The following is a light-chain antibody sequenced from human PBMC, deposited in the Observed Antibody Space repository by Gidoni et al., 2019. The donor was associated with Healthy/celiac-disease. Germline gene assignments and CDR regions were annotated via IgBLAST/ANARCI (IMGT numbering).Light chain of an antibody. Sequence: DIQMTQSPSSLSASVGDRVTITCRASQSISSYLNWYQQKPGKATQLLIYAASSLQSGVPSRFSGSGSREDFTLIISMLPAEVFAYYYRQQSYSPLTFGEGTKVEIK. J-gene: IGKJ4*01. V-gene: IGKV1-39*01. CDR1: QSISSY. CDR3: QQSYSPLT. CDR2: AAS.